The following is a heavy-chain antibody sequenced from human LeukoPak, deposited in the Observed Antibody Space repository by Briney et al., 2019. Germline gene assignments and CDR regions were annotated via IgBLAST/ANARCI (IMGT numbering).Heavy chain of an antibody. V-gene: IGHV4-38-2*01. CDR3: ARLAAGGFFYCYMDV. J-gene: IGHJ6*03. D-gene: IGHD6-13*01. CDR2: IYHSGST. Sequence: PETLSLTCAVSGYSLSSVYSWGWIRQPPGKGLEWIGSIYHSGSTYYNPSLKRRVTISVDTSKNPFSLKLSSVTAADTAVYYCARLAAGGFFYCYMDVWGKGTTVTVSS. CDR1: GYSLSSVYS.